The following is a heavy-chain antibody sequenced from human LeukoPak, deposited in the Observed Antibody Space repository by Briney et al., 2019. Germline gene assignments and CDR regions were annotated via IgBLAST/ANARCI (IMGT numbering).Heavy chain of an antibody. Sequence: GGSLRLSCAASGFTFRNHVMSWVRQAPGKGLQWVSGISGNGGTTYYADSVKGRFTISRDNSKNTLYLQMNSLRAEDTAVYYCATGIAAAGTRLSYWGQGTLVTVSS. V-gene: IGHV3-23*01. D-gene: IGHD6-13*01. J-gene: IGHJ4*02. CDR3: ATGIAAAGTRLSY. CDR1: GFTFRNHV. CDR2: ISGNGGTT.